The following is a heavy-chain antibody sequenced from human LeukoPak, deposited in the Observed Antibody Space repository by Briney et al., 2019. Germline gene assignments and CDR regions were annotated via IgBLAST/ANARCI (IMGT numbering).Heavy chain of an antibody. CDR2: IYYSGST. CDR3: ARRYNWNYVDYFDY. D-gene: IGHD1-7*01. J-gene: IGHJ4*02. CDR1: GGSISSYY. V-gene: IGHV4-59*08. Sequence: SETLSLTCTVSGGSISSYYWSWIRQPPGKGLEWIGYIYYSGSTNYNPSLKSRVTISVDTSKNQFSLKLSSVTAADTAVYYCARRYNWNYVDYFDYWGQGTLVTVSS.